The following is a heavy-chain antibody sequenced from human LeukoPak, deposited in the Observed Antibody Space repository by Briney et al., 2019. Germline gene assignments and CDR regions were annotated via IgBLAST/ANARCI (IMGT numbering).Heavy chain of an antibody. Sequence: GGSLRLSCAASGFTFSSYIMNWVRQAPGKGLEWVSSISSSSTYIYYADSVKGRFTISRDNAKNSLYLQMNSLRAEDTALYYCARESPNGGVDYWGQGTLVTVSS. V-gene: IGHV3-21*04. CDR1: GFTFSSYI. J-gene: IGHJ4*02. CDR3: ARESPNGGVDY. CDR2: ISSSSTYI. D-gene: IGHD7-27*01.